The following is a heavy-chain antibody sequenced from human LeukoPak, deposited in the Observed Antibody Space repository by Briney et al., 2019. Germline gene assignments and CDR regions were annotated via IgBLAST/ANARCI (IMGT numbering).Heavy chain of an antibody. CDR1: GDTFRSYA. V-gene: IGHV1-69*04. CDR3: ARWGITTQNHASSWAVPLDYDAFDI. J-gene: IGHJ3*02. CDR2: IIPILTIA. Sequence: SVKVSCKASGDTFRSYAISWVRQAPGQGLEWMGRIIPILTIATYAQKFQGRVTITADSSTSTAYMELSSLRSEDTAIYYCARWGITTQNHASSWAVPLDYDAFDIWGQGTMVTVSS. D-gene: IGHD6-13*01.